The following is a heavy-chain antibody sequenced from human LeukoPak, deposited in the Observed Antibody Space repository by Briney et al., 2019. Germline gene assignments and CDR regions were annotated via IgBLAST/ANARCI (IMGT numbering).Heavy chain of an antibody. D-gene: IGHD6-19*01. CDR2: IYYSGST. V-gene: IGHV4-39*01. J-gene: IGHJ5*02. CDR3: ARHPQWLVRGWFDP. Sequence: SETLSLSSTVCRGSLSSSSYYWGWIRQPPGKGLAWIGRIYYSGSTYYNPSLKSRVTISVDTSKNQFSLKLSSVTAADTAVYYCARHPQWLVRGWFDPWGQGTLVTVSS. CDR1: RGSLSSSSYY.